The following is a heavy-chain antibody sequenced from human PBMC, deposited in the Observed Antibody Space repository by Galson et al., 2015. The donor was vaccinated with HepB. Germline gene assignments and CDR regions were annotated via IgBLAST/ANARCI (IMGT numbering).Heavy chain of an antibody. V-gene: IGHV3-30*04. Sequence: SLRLSCAASGFTFSSYAMHWVRQAPGKGLEWVAVISYDGSNKYYADSVKGRFTISRDNSKNTLYLQMNSLRAEDTAVYYCAATVGAPTAFDYWGQGTLVTVSS. CDR2: ISYDGSNK. CDR3: AATVGAPTAFDY. CDR1: GFTFSSYA. J-gene: IGHJ4*02. D-gene: IGHD1-26*01.